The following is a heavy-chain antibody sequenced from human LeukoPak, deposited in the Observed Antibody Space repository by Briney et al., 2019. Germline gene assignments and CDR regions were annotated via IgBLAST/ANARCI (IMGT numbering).Heavy chain of an antibody. Sequence: GGSLRLSCAASGFTVSSNYMSWVRQAPGKGLEWVSVIYSGGSTYYADSVKGRFTISRDNSKNTLYLQMNSLRAEDTAVYYCARVLSRYYSYYFDYWGQGTLVTVSS. CDR2: IYSGGST. J-gene: IGHJ4*02. CDR3: ARVLSRYYSYYFDY. D-gene: IGHD3-10*01. CDR1: GFTVSSNY. V-gene: IGHV3-66*01.